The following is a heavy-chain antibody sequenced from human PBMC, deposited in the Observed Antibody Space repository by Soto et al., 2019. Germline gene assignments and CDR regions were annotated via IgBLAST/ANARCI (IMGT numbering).Heavy chain of an antibody. CDR2: ISAYNGNT. CDR3: ARVYYDFWSVYYKTWSAP. D-gene: IGHD3-3*01. CDR1: GYTFTSYG. V-gene: IGHV1-18*01. J-gene: IGHJ5*02. Sequence: ASVKVSCKASGYTFTSYGISWVRQAPGQGLEWMGWISAYNGNTNYAQKLQGRVTMTTDTSTSTAYMELRSLRSDDTAVYYCARVYYDFWSVYYKTWSAPWGKGTLVTVPS.